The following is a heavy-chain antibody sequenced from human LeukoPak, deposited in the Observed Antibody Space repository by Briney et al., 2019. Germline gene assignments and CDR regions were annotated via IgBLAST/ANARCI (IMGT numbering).Heavy chain of an antibody. CDR1: GFTFRSFG. D-gene: IGHD3-22*01. J-gene: IGHJ3*02. Sequence: GGSLRLSCIASGFTFRSFGMHWVRQAPGKGLEWVAFIRYEGSSKYYADYVKGRFTISTDTSKNPLYLQMSRLRGKETCVTFCSRVRYYYDSSGYRASRAFDIWGQGTMVTVSS. CDR3: SRVRYYYDSSGYRASRAFDI. CDR2: IRYEGSSK. V-gene: IGHV3-30*02.